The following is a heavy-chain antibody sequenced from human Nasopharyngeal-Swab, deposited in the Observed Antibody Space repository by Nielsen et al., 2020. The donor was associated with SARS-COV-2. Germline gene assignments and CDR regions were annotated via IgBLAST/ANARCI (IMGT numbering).Heavy chain of an antibody. CDR3: ARGYYYDSSGYGIDAFDI. V-gene: IGHV5-10-1*01. Sequence: GESLKISCKGSGYSFTSYWISWVRQMPGKGLEWMGRIDPSDSYTYYSPSFQGHVTISVDKSISTAYLQWSSLKASDTAMYYCARGYYYDSSGYGIDAFDIWGQGTMVTVSS. CDR2: IDPSDSYT. J-gene: IGHJ3*02. CDR1: GYSFTSYW. D-gene: IGHD3-22*01.